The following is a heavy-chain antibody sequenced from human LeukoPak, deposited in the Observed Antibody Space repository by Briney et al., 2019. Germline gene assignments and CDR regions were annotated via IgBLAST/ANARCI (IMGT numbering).Heavy chain of an antibody. CDR1: GFTFSSYA. CDR2: ISGSGGST. Sequence: SGGSLRLSCAASGFTFSSYAMSWVRQAPGKGLEWVSAISGSGGSTYYADSVKGRFTISRDNSKNTLYLQMNSLRAEDTAVYYCAKVPTIHYYDSSGYDYWGQGTLVTVSS. D-gene: IGHD3-22*01. J-gene: IGHJ4*02. CDR3: AKVPTIHYYDSSGYDY. V-gene: IGHV3-23*01.